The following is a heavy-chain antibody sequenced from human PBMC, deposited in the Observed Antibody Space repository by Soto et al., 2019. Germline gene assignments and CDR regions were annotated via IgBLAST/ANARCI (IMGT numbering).Heavy chain of an antibody. CDR1: GFTFSSYG. D-gene: IGHD3-10*01. CDR3: AKIYEGSYFDY. V-gene: IGHV3-30*18. CDR2: ISYDGSNK. Sequence: GGSLRLSRAASGFTFSSYGMHWVRQAPGKGLEWVAVISYDGSNKYYADSVKGRFTISRDNSKNTLYLQMNSLRAEDTAVYYCAKIYEGSYFDYWGQGTLVTVSS. J-gene: IGHJ4*02.